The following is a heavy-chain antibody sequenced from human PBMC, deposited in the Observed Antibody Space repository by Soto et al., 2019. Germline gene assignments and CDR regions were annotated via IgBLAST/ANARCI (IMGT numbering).Heavy chain of an antibody. CDR3: ARGNWNYYYGFDV. CDR1: EFTFDKYY. Sequence: GSLRLSCAASEFTFDKYYMTWVRQAPGKGPEWVANIKPDGSEQYYVDSVKGRFTISRDNANNSLYLQMNSLRAEDTAVYFCARGNWNYYYGFDVWGQGTTVTVSS. J-gene: IGHJ6*02. D-gene: IGHD1-20*01. V-gene: IGHV3-7*01. CDR2: IKPDGSEQ.